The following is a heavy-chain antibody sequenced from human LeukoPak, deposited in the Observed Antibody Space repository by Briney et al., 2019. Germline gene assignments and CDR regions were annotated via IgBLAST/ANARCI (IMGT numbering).Heavy chain of an antibody. CDR2: INHSGST. J-gene: IGHJ4*02. D-gene: IGHD1-26*01. CDR1: GGSFSGYY. CDR3: ATRFYGGSYYFFDY. Sequence: SETLSLTCAVYGGSFSGYYWTWIRQPPGKGLEGIGEINHSGSTNYNPSLKSRVTISVDTSKNQFSLKLSSVTAADTAVYYCATRFYGGSYYFFDYWGQGTLVTVSS. V-gene: IGHV4-34*01.